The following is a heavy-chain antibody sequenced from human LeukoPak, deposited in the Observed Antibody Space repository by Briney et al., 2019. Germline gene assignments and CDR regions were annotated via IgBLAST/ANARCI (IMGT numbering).Heavy chain of an antibody. J-gene: IGHJ6*03. V-gene: IGHV3-49*04. CDR1: GFTLGDYA. Sequence: GSLRLSCTHSGFTLGDYAMSWVRQAPGTGREGAGIIRSKAYRGTTEYAASVKGRFTISRDDSKSIAYLQMNSLKTQDTAVYYCTRVGDFWSGYYRVYYYMDVWGKGTTVTVSS. D-gene: IGHD3-3*01. CDR2: IRSKAYRGTT. CDR3: TRVGDFWSGYYRVYYYMDV.